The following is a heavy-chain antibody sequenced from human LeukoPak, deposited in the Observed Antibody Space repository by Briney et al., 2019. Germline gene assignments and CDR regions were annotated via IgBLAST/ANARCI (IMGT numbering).Heavy chain of an antibody. J-gene: IGHJ6*02. Sequence: ASVKVSCEASGYTFTSYYMHWVRQAPGQGLEWMGIINPSGGSTSYAQKFQGRVTMTRDTSTSTVYMELSSLRSEDTAVYYCARDPVGYYGMDVWGQGTTVTVSS. CDR3: ARDPVGYYGMDV. D-gene: IGHD4-23*01. V-gene: IGHV1-46*01. CDR1: GYTFTSYY. CDR2: INPSGGST.